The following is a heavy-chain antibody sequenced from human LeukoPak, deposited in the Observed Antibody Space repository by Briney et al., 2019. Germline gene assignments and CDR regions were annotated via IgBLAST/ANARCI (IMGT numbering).Heavy chain of an antibody. CDR3: AKDVYGSGSYYFDY. CDR2: ITGGRST. D-gene: IGHD3-10*01. V-gene: IGHV3-23*01. CDR1: GFTFSNYA. Sequence: GSLRLSCAASGFTFSNYAMSWVRQAPGKGLEWISGITGGRSTYYADSVKGRFTISRDNSKNTLYLQMNSLRAEDTAVYYCAKDVYGSGSYYFDYWGQGTLVTVSS. J-gene: IGHJ4*02.